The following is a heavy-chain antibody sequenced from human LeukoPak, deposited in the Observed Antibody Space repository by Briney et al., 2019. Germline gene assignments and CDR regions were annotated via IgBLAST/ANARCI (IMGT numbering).Heavy chain of an antibody. CDR2: IRGSGGST. D-gene: IGHD6-13*01. CDR1: GFTFSTYA. Sequence: GGSLRLSCAASGFTFSTYAMSWVRQAPGKGLEWVSGIRGSGGSTYYADSVKGRFTISRDNSKNTLYLQMNSLRAEDTALYYCARFPGIANVFYYGMDVWGQGTTVTVSS. CDR3: ARFPGIANVFYYGMDV. J-gene: IGHJ6*02. V-gene: IGHV3-23*01.